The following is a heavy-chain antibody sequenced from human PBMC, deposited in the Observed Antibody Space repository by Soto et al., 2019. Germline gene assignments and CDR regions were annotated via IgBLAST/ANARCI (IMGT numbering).Heavy chain of an antibody. CDR1: GYTFTSYD. CDR3: ASASYRFGYYYYYMDV. D-gene: IGHD3-10*01. V-gene: IGHV1-8*01. CDR2: MNPNSGNT. Sequence: GASVKVSCKASGYTFTSYDINWVRQATGQGPEWMGWMNPNSGNTGYAQKFQGRVTMTRNTSISTAYMELSSLRSEDTAVYYCASASYRFGYYYYYMDVWGKGTTVTVSS. J-gene: IGHJ6*03.